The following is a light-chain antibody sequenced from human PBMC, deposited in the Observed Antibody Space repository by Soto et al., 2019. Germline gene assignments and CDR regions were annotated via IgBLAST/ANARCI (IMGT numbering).Light chain of an antibody. Sequence: QSALTQPASVSGSPGQSIAISCTGTSGDVGGYDYVSWYQQHPDKAPKLMIYEVTKRPSWVSNRFSGSKSGNTASLTISGLQPEDEADYYCSSHTSGSTRVFGSGTKLHRP. CDR3: SSHTSGSTRV. CDR2: EVT. V-gene: IGLV2-14*01. CDR1: SGDVGGYDY. J-gene: IGLJ1*01.